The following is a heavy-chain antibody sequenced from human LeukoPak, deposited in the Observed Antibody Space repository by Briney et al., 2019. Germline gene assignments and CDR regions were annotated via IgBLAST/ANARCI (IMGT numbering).Heavy chain of an antibody. Sequence: PGGSLRLSCAASGFTFNIYEFNWVRQAPGKGLEWVSYISTSDSTMYYADSVKGRFTISRDNAKNSLYLQMNSLRLEDTAIYYCARGDWWATTIVDLWGQGTLVTVSS. CDR2: ISTSDSTM. CDR3: ARGDWWATTIVDL. D-gene: IGHD1-26*01. V-gene: IGHV3-48*03. CDR1: GFTFNIYE. J-gene: IGHJ5*02.